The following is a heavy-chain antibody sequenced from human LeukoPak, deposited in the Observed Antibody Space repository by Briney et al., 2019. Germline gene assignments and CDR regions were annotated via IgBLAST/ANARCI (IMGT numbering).Heavy chain of an antibody. CDR3: AKAAMLTRSYYFDY. J-gene: IGHJ4*02. Sequence: GRSLRLSCAASGFTFSSYGMQWVRQAPGKGLEWVAVISYDGSNKYYVDSVKGRSTISRDNSKNTLYLQMNSLRAEDTTVYYYAKAAMLTRSYYFDYWGQGTLVTVSS. CDR1: GFTFSSYG. V-gene: IGHV3-30*18. CDR2: ISYDGSNK. D-gene: IGHD3-10*02.